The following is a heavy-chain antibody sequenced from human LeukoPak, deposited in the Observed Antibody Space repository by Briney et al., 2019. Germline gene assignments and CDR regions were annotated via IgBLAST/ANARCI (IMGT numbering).Heavy chain of an antibody. J-gene: IGHJ6*04. CDR1: GVSVSSGSYY. CDR3: ARVLITMVRGVISYYYYGMDV. D-gene: IGHD3-10*01. CDR2: IYYSGST. Sequence: SETLSLTCTVSGVSVSSGSYYWSWIRQPPGKGLEWIGYIYYSGSTNYNPSLKSRVTISVDASKNQFSLKLSSVTAADTAVYYCARVLITMVRGVISYYYYGMDVWGKGTTVTVSS. V-gene: IGHV4-61*01.